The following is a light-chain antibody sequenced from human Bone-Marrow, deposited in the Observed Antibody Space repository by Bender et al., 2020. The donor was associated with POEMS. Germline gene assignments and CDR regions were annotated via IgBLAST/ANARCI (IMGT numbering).Light chain of an antibody. CDR2: EVT. Sequence: QSALTQPASVSGSPGQSITISCTGTSSDVGSSNFVSWYQQHPGKAPKLMIYEVTARPSGVPDRFSGSKSGNTASLTINGLQFEDEADYYCCSYTATYTFVFGSGTQVTVL. J-gene: IGLJ1*01. CDR3: CSYTATYTFV. CDR1: SSDVGSSNF. V-gene: IGLV2-11*01.